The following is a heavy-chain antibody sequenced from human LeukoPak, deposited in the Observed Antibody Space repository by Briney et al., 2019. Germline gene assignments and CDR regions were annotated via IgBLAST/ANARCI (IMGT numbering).Heavy chain of an antibody. D-gene: IGHD3-22*01. CDR1: GFTFSDYF. CDR2: ISGYSSLI. J-gene: IGHJ4*02. Sequence: GGSLRLSCAASGFTFSDYFMSWIRQTPGKGLEWVSCISGYSSLIYYADSVRGRFTISRDNAKNSLYLQMNSLRAEDTAVYYCARAQSYRGSSSYYYFDFWGQGTLVTVSS. CDR3: ARAQSYRGSSSYYYFDF. V-gene: IGHV3-11*01.